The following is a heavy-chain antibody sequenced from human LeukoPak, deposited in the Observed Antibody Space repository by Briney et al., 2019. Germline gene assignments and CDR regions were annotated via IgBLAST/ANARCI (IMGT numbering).Heavy chain of an antibody. V-gene: IGHV4-39*07. CDR3: ASQHVGGNWFDP. CDR1: GGSISSSSYY. Sequence: SETLSLTCTVSGGSISSSSYYWGWIRQPPGKGLEWIGSIYYSGSTYYNPSLKSRVTISVDTSKNQFSLKLSSVTAADTAVYYCASQHVGGNWFDPWGQGTLVTVSS. CDR2: IYYSGST. D-gene: IGHD3-16*01. J-gene: IGHJ5*02.